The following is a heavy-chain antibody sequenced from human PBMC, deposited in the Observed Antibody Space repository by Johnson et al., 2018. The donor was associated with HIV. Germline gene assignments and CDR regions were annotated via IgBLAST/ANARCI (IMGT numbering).Heavy chain of an antibody. Sequence: VQLVESGGGVVQPGRSLRLSCAASGFTFSNAWITWVRQGPGKGLEWVGRIKSKTDGGTTDYAAPVKGRFSISSDDSTKTLHMQMSSLKTEDTAVYYCWAQWTVITFGGPSAFDIWGQGTVVTVS. CDR3: WAQWTVITFGGPSAFDI. D-gene: IGHD3-16*01. J-gene: IGHJ3*02. CDR2: IKSKTDGGTT. V-gene: IGHV3-15*01. CDR1: GFTFSNAW.